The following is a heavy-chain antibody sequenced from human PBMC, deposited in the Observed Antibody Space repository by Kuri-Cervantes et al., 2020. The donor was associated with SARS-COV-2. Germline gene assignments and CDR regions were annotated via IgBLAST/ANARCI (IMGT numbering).Heavy chain of an antibody. CDR2: IIPIFGTA. CDR3: ASSIYSYGTYYYYYYYMDV. J-gene: IGHJ6*03. CDR1: GGTFSSYA. Sequence: SVKVSCKASGGTFSSYAISWVRQGPGQGLEWMGGIIPIFGTANYAQKFQGRVTITTDESTSTAYMELSSLRSEDTAVYYCASSIYSYGTYYYYYYYMDVWGKGTTVTVSS. D-gene: IGHD5-18*01. V-gene: IGHV1-69*05.